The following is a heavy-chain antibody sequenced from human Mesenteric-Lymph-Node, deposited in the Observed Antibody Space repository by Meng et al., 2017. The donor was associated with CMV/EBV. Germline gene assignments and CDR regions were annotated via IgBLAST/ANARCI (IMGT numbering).Heavy chain of an antibody. CDR3: AREGERCSTTCFLGY. J-gene: IGHJ4*02. CDR2: VYHSGST. CDR1: GYSISSGYY. V-gene: IGHV4-38-2*02. D-gene: IGHD2-2*01. Sequence: SETLFLTCTVSGYSISSGYYWGWIRQPPGKGLEWIASVYHSGSTYYNPSLKSRVTISVDTSKNHFSLKLNSVTAADTAVYYCAREGERCSTTCFLGYWGQGTLVTVSS.